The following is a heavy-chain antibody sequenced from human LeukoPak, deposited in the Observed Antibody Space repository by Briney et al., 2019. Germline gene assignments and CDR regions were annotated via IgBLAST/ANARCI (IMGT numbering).Heavy chain of an antibody. CDR1: GFTFSGYT. D-gene: IGHD4-17*01. CDR2: ISNSSTYI. J-gene: IGHJ4*02. CDR3: ATAPGSYAFDY. V-gene: IGHV3-21*01. Sequence: GGSLRLSCAASGFTFSGYTMTWVRQAPGKGLEWVSSISNSSTYIYYADSVKGRFTISRDNVQNSLSLQMNSLRAEDTAVYYCATAPGSYAFDYWGQGILVTVSS.